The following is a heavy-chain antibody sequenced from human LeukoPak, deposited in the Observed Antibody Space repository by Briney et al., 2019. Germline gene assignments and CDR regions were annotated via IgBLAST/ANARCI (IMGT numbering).Heavy chain of an antibody. Sequence: PGGSLRLSCTVSGFTFSRHALHWVRQPPGRGLEWVAVISYDGSSKYYSDSVQGRFTISRDNSRNTVYLRMNSLGPEDTAIYFCARDKWEYCRSSTCYGRIDNSWGQGTLVTVSS. D-gene: IGHD2-2*01. CDR1: GFTFSRHA. V-gene: IGHV3-30*04. CDR2: ISYDGSSK. J-gene: IGHJ4*02. CDR3: ARDKWEYCRSSTCYGRIDNS.